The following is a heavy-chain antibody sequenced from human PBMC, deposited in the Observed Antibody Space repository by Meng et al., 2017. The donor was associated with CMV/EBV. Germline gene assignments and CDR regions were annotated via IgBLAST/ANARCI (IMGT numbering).Heavy chain of an antibody. CDR1: GYTFTSYY. D-gene: IGHD4-11*01. CDR2: INPSGGST. Sequence: ASVKVSCKASGYTFTSYYMHWVRQAPGQGLEWMGIINPSGGSTSYAQKFQGRVTMTRDTSTSTVYMELSSLRSEDTAVYYCARGDTVTTGGGFEAHRGGLFDYWGQGTLVTVSS. V-gene: IGHV1-46*01. J-gene: IGHJ4*02. CDR3: ARGDTVTTGGGFEAHRGGLFDY.